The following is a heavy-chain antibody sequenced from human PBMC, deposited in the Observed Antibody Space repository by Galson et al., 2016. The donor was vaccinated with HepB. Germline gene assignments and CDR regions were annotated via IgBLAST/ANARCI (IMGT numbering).Heavy chain of an antibody. CDR1: GFSLTTDAVH. V-gene: IGHV2-5*02. Sequence: PALVKPTQTLTLTCTFSGFSLTTDAVHVAWIRQPPGKALEWLALIHWDDDQRYSPPLKSRLTITKDTSKNHVVLTMTNMDPVDTATYYCAARAYGGNYWGQGTLVTVSP. D-gene: IGHD3-16*01. J-gene: IGHJ4*02. CDR2: IHWDDDQ. CDR3: AARAYGGNY.